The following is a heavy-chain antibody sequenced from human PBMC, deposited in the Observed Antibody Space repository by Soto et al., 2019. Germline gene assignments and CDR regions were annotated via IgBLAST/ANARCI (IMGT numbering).Heavy chain of an antibody. J-gene: IGHJ4*02. CDR3: VKDVLRFLEWLFRPGPNFDY. V-gene: IGHV3-64D*06. D-gene: IGHD3-3*01. Sequence: GSLRLSCSASGFTFSSYAMHWVRQAPGKGLEYVSAISSNGGSTYYADSVKGRFTISRDNSKNTLYLQMSSLRAEDTAVYYCVKDVLRFLEWLFRPGPNFDYWGQGTLVTVSS. CDR1: GFTFSSYA. CDR2: ISSNGGST.